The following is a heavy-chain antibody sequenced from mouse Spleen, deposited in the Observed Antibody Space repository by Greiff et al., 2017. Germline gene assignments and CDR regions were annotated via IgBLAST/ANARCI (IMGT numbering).Heavy chain of an antibody. CDR3: ARLLRLLAMDY. D-gene: IGHD1-2*01. Sequence: EVQLQQSGPELVKPGASVKISCKASGYTFTDYYMNWVKQSHGKSLEWIGDINPNNGGTSYNQKFKGKATLTVDKSSSTAYMELRSLTSEDSAVYYCARLLRLLAMDYWGQGTSVTVSS. CDR2: INPNNGGT. J-gene: IGHJ4*01. CDR1: GYTFTDYY. V-gene: IGHV1-26*01.